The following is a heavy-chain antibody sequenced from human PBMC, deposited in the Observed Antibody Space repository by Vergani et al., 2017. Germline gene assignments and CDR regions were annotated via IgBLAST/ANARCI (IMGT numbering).Heavy chain of an antibody. D-gene: IGHD6-13*01. CDR3: ARTALGSAADRPYYYYGMDV. CDR2: ISWDGGST. J-gene: IGHJ6*02. Sequence: EVQLVESGGVVVQPGGSLRLSCAASGFTFDDYTMHWVRQAPGKGLEWVSLISWDGGSTYYADSVKGRFTISRDNSKNTLYLQMNSLRAEDTAVYYCARTALGSAADRPYYYYGMDVWGQGTTVTVSS. V-gene: IGHV3-43*01. CDR1: GFTFDDYT.